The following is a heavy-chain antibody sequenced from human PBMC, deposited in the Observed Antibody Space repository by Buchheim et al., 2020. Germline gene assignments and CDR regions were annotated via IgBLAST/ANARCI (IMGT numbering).Heavy chain of an antibody. J-gene: IGHJ5*02. CDR1: GGSISRGGFS. Sequence: QLQLQESGSGLVKSSQTLSLTCTVSGGSISRGGFSWTWIRQPLGKGLEWIGYMYHSGSIYYSPALKSRATISVDRSKNQFSLNLTAVTAADTAVYCCARVRGSNQRTYWFDPWGQGTL. D-gene: IGHD6-13*01. CDR3: ARVRGSNQRTYWFDP. CDR2: MYHSGSI. V-gene: IGHV4-30-2*01.